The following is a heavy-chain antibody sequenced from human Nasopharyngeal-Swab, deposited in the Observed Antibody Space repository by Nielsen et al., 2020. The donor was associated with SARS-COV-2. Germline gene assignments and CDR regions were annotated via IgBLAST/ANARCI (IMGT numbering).Heavy chain of an antibody. CDR3: VRGSYGHYDS. CDR2: ISPTSDYI. CDR1: GFTFSSYT. Sequence: GGSLRLSCAASGFTFSSYTMNWVRQAPGKGLVWVSSISPTSDYIYYAESVKGRFTISRDNAKNSLFLQMNSLRAEETAIYYCVRGSYGHYDSWGQGALITVSS. J-gene: IGHJ5*01. V-gene: IGHV3-21*06. D-gene: IGHD4-17*01.